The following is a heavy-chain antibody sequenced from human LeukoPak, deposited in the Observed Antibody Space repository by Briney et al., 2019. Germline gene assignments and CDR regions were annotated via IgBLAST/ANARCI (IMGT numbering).Heavy chain of an antibody. CDR2: IIPIFGTA. Sequence: ASVKVSCKASGGTFSSYAISWVRQAPGQGLEWMGGIIPIFGTANYAQKFQGRVTITTDESTSTAYMELSSLRSEDTAVYYCARGPPVMKGALYYYYMDVWGKGTTVTVSS. V-gene: IGHV1-69*05. J-gene: IGHJ6*03. D-gene: IGHD1-26*01. CDR3: ARGPPVMKGALYYYYMDV. CDR1: GGTFSSYA.